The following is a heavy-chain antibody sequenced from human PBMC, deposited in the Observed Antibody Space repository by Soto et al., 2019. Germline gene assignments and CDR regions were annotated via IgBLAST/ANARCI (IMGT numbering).Heavy chain of an antibody. CDR1: DVSVSGYY. V-gene: IGHV4-34*01. J-gene: IGHJ3*01. CDR2: INYSGST. D-gene: IGHD3-16*02. CDR3: ARDPGGLRLGESSLYGEKDSFDV. Sequence: SETLSLTCGVSDVSVSGYYWSGIRQPPGKGLEWIGEINYSGSTKFNPSLKSRVTLSIDTSKDQFSLRLSSVTAADTAVYYCARDPGGLRLGESSLYGEKDSFDVWDRGTLVTVSS.